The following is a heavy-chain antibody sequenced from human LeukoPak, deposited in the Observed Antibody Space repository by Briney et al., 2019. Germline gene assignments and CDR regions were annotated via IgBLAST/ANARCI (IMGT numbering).Heavy chain of an antibody. V-gene: IGHV4-34*01. CDR1: GGSFSGYY. CDR3: ARGSLGYCSSTSCRGWFDP. CDR2: INHSGST. J-gene: IGHJ5*02. Sequence: SETLSLTCAVYGGSFSGYYWRWIRQPPGKGLEWIGEINHSGSTNYNPSLKSRVTISVDTSKNQFSLKLSSVTAADTAVYYCARGSLGYCSSTSCRGWFDPWGQGTLVTVSS. D-gene: IGHD2-2*01.